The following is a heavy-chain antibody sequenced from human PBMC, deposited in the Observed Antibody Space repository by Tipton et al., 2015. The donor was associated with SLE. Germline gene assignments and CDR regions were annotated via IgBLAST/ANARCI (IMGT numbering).Heavy chain of an antibody. CDR1: GGSISSVSYY. CDR3: ARDGLDYYESSGSFDY. V-gene: IGHV4-61*02. CDR2: MYSSGST. Sequence: TLSLTCTVSGGSISSVSYYWSWIRQPAGKGLEWIGRMYSSGSTDYNPSLKSRVTISLDTSKNQFSLKLRSVTAADTAMYYCARDGLDYYESSGSFDYWGQGALVTVSS. J-gene: IGHJ4*02. D-gene: IGHD3-22*01.